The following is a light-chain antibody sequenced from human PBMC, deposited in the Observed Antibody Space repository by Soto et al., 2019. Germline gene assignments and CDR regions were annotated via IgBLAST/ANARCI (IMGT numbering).Light chain of an antibody. CDR1: QSVSSSY. CDR3: QQYGSSPRT. V-gene: IGKV3-20*01. Sequence: EFVLTQSPGTLSLSPGERATLSCRSSQSVSSSYLAWYQQKPGQAPRLLIYGASSRATGIPDRFSGSGSGTEFTLTISRLEPEDFAVYYCQQYGSSPRTFGQGTKLEIK. J-gene: IGKJ2*01. CDR2: GAS.